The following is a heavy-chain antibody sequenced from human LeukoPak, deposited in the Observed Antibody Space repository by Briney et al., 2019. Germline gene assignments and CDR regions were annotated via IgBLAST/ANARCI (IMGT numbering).Heavy chain of an antibody. CDR1: GFTVSSNY. CDR3: AGRRSSGWYAY. Sequence: TGGSLRLSCATSGFTVSSNYMSWVRQAPGKGLEWVSVIYDSGTTYYADSVKGRFLIFRDTSKNTVDLQMNSLRVEDTAVYYCAGRRSSGWYAYWGQGTLATVSS. D-gene: IGHD6-19*01. V-gene: IGHV3-53*01. CDR2: IYDSGTT. J-gene: IGHJ4*02.